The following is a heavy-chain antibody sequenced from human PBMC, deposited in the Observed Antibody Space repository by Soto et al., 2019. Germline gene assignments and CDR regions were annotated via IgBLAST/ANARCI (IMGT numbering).Heavy chain of an antibody. D-gene: IGHD3-16*01. J-gene: IGHJ6*02. V-gene: IGHV3-21*01. CDR2: ISSSSSYI. Sequence: PGGSLRLSCAASGFTFSSYSMNWVRQAPGKGLEWVSSISSSSSYIYYADSVKGRFTISRDNAKNSLYLQMNSLRAEDTAVYYCARDMVGEHYYYYGMDVSGQGTTVTVSS. CDR3: ARDMVGEHYYYYGMDV. CDR1: GFTFSSYS.